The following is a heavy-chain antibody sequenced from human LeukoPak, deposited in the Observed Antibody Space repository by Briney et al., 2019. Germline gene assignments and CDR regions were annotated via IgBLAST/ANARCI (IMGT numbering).Heavy chain of an antibody. CDR1: GFTFSSYS. V-gene: IGHV3-48*04. CDR2: ISSSGSTI. CDR3: AREENYYGSGSYYNSGAFDI. Sequence: GGSLRLSCAASGFTFSSYSMNWVRQAPGKGLEWVSYISSSGSTIYYADSVKGRFTISRDNAKNSLYLQMNSLRAEDTAVYYCAREENYYGSGSYYNSGAFDIWGQGTMVTVSS. J-gene: IGHJ3*02. D-gene: IGHD3-10*01.